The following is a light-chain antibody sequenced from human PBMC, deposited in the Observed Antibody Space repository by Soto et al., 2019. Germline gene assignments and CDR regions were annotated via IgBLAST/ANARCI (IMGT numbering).Light chain of an antibody. CDR2: GNI. V-gene: IGLV1-40*01. Sequence: QSVLTQPPSVSGAPGQRVTISCTGSSSNIGAGYDVHWYQQLPGTAPKLLIYGNINRPSGVPGRFSNSKSGTSASLAITGLQAEDEAHYYCQSYDSTLSASVFGGGTKVTVL. CDR1: SSNIGAGYD. J-gene: IGLJ3*02. CDR3: QSYDSTLSASV.